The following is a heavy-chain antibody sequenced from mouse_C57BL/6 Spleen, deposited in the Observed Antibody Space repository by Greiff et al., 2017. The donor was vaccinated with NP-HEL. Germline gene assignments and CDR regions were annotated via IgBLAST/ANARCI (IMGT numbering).Heavy chain of an antibody. V-gene: IGHV1-55*01. CDR1: GYTFTSYW. D-gene: IGHD2-5*01. CDR2: IYPGSGST. CDR3: ARGRDSNYGGFAY. Sequence: QVQLQQPGAELVKPGASVKMSCKASGYTFTSYWITWVKQRPGQGLEWIGDIYPGSGSTNYNEKFKSKATLTVDTSSSTAYMQLSSLTSEDSAVYYCARGRDSNYGGFAYWGQGTLVTVSA. J-gene: IGHJ3*01.